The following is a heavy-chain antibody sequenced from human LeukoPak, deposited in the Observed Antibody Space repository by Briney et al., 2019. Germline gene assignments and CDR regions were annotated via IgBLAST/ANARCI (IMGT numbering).Heavy chain of an antibody. V-gene: IGHV4-4*07. D-gene: IGHD5-12*01. Sequence: SETLSLTCTVSGGSISSYYWSWIRQPAGKGLEWIGRIYTTGSTNYNPSLKSRLTMSVDTSKNQFSLKLSSVTAADTAVYYCARVGYSGYDSYFDYWGQGTLVTVSS. CDR1: GGSISSYY. CDR2: IYTTGST. J-gene: IGHJ4*02. CDR3: ARVGYSGYDSYFDY.